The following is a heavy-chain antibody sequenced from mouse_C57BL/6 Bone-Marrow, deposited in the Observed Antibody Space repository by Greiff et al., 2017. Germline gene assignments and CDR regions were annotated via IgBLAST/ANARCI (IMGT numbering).Heavy chain of an antibody. Sequence: EVQLQQSGPVLVKPGASVKMSCKASGYTFTDYYMNWVKQSHGKSLEWIGVINPYNGGTSYNQKFKGKATLTVDKSSSTAYMELNSLTSEDSAVYYCARFGSSYVKAYWGQGTLVTVSA. D-gene: IGHD1-1*01. V-gene: IGHV1-19*01. CDR2: INPYNGGT. J-gene: IGHJ3*01. CDR3: ARFGSSYVKAY. CDR1: GYTFTDYY.